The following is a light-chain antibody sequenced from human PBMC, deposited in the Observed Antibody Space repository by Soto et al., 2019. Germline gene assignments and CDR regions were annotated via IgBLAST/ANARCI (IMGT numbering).Light chain of an antibody. CDR3: QQYNRYWT. CDR2: EAS. CDR1: QSISSW. J-gene: IGKJ1*01. V-gene: IGKV1-5*03. Sequence: DIQMTQSPSTLSAFVGDRVTITCRASQSISSWLAWYQQKPGKAPKLLMYEASTLERGVPSRFSGSGSGTEFTLTISSLQPDDVATYYCQQYNRYWTFGQGTKVDIK.